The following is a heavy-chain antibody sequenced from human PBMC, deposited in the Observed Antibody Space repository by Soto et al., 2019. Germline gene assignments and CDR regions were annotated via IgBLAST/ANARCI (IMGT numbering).Heavy chain of an antibody. V-gene: IGHV4-59*01. CDR1: GVSISSYY. D-gene: IGHD1-1*01. CDR2: IYYTGST. CDR3: ARAGGYNYHYDF. Sequence: KTSETLSLTCSVSGVSISSYYWSWIRQTPGKGLEWIGYIYYTGSTKYNPSLASRVTISIETSKNQFSLKLSSATPADTAVYYCARAGGYNYHYDFWGQGTLVTVSS. J-gene: IGHJ4*02.